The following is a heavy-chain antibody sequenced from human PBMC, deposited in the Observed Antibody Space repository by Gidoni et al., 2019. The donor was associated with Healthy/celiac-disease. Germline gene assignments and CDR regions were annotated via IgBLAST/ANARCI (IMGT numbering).Heavy chain of an antibody. CDR2: IGYDGSNK. V-gene: IGHV3-33*01. J-gene: IGHJ3*02. Sequence: QVQLVESGGVVVQPGRSLRLSCSSSGFTFSSYGMHWVRQAPGKGLEWVAVIGYDGSNKYYADSVKGRFTISRENSKNTLYLQMNSLRAEDTAVYYCARLDSSSLGLNAFDIWGQGTMVTVSS. CDR3: ARLDSSSLGLNAFDI. CDR1: GFTFSSYG. D-gene: IGHD6-13*01.